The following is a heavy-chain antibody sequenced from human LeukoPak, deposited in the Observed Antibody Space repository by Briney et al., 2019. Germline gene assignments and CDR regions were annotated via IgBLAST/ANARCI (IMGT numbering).Heavy chain of an antibody. Sequence: GESLKISCKGSGYSFNSYWIGWVRQMPGKGLEWMGIIYPGDSDTRYSPPFQGQVTISVDKSISTAYLQWSSLKASDTAMYYCARQAQDYDFWSGYLGAGYYYYYMDVWGKGTTVTVSS. CDR2: IYPGDSDT. CDR1: GYSFNSYW. V-gene: IGHV5-51*01. J-gene: IGHJ6*03. CDR3: ARQAQDYDFWSGYLGAGYYYYYMDV. D-gene: IGHD3-3*01.